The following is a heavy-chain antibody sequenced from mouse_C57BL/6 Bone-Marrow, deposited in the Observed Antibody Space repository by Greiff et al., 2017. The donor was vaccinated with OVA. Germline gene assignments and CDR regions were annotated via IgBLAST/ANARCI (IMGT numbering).Heavy chain of an antibody. D-gene: IGHD2-4*01. Sequence: EVQVVESGGGLVQPGGSVKLSCVASGFTFSNYWMNWVRQSPEKGLEWVAHISLKSDNTATQYAESVKGRFTISREDSKRSFYLQMNNLRAVDTGIYYCTDYEYAYWGQGTLVTVSA. J-gene: IGHJ3*01. CDR1: GFTFSNYW. CDR2: ISLKSDNTAT. CDR3: TDYEYAY. V-gene: IGHV6-3*01.